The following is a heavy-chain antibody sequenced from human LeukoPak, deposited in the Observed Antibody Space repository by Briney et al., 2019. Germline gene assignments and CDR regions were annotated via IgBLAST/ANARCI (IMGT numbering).Heavy chain of an antibody. J-gene: IGHJ4*02. V-gene: IGHV3-23*01. CDR3: AKGSRAQGYYFDF. CDR2: ISGSGGST. CDR1: GSTFSNYA. D-gene: IGHD3-10*01. Sequence: GGSLRLSCAASGSTFSNYAMSWVRQAPGKGLEWVSTISGSGGSTYYADSVKGRFTISRDNSKNTLYLQMNSLRAEDTAAHYCAKGSRAQGYYFDFWGQGTLVTVSS.